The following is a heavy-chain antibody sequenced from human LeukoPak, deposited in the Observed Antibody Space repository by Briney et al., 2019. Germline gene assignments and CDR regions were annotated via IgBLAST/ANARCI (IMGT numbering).Heavy chain of an antibody. J-gene: IGHJ5*02. D-gene: IGHD3-9*01. CDR1: GYTFTSYG. CDR2: ISADNGNP. CDR3: ARTNYDFLTGYYDKWLDP. Sequence: ASVKVSCKTSGYTFTSYGFSWVRQAPPQGLEWMGWISADNGNPNYARKFQGRVTMTTDTSTSTVYMELRSLRSDDTAVYYCARTNYDFLTGYYDKWLDPWGQGTLVTVSS. V-gene: IGHV1-18*01.